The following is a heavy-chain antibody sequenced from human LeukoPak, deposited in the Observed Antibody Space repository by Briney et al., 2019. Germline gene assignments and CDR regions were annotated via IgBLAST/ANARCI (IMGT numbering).Heavy chain of an antibody. CDR3: ACRDLTSTWSFP. Sequence: GESLKISCQGFGYSFTSYWIGWVRQMPGKGMEWMGVIYPGDLRVRYNPSFQGQVTTSVDKSINSAYLEWVSLRASDSAMYYCACRDLTSTWSFPWGQGTLVTVSS. J-gene: IGHJ5*02. CDR1: GYSFTSYW. V-gene: IGHV5-51*01. CDR2: IYPGDLRV. D-gene: IGHD6-13*01.